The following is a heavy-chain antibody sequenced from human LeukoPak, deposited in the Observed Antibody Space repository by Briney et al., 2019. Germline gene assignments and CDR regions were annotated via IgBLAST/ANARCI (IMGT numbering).Heavy chain of an antibody. J-gene: IGHJ3*02. V-gene: IGHV3-48*03. CDR2: ISSSGSTI. CDR1: GFTFSSYE. Sequence: TGGSLRLSCAASGFTFSSYEMNWVRQAPGKGLEWVSYISSSGSTIYYADSVKGRFTISRDNSKNILSLQMNSLRAEDTAVYYCAREMTTPDDAFDIWGQGTMVTVSS. CDR3: AREMTTPDDAFDI. D-gene: IGHD4-11*01.